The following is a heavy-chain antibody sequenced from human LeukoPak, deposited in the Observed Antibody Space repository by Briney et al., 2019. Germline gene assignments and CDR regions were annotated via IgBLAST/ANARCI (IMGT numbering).Heavy chain of an antibody. Sequence: GGSLRLSCAASGFTFSSYWMSWVRQAPEKGLEWVANIKQDGSEKYYVDSVKGRFTISRDNAKNSLYLQMNSLRAEDTAVYYCARVDIIVVPTAFQHWGQGTLVTVSS. CDR2: IKQDGSEK. J-gene: IGHJ1*01. V-gene: IGHV3-7*01. CDR1: GFTFSSYW. D-gene: IGHD2-2*01. CDR3: ARVDIIVVPTAFQH.